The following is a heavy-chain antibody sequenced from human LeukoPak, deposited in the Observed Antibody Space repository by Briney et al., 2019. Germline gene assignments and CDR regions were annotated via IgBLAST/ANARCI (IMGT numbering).Heavy chain of an antibody. CDR1: GFTFGDYY. D-gene: IGHD3-10*01. V-gene: IGHV3-11*04. CDR2: ISSGGSTT. Sequence: GGSLRLSCAASGFTFGDYYMSWIRQAPGKGLEWVSYISSGGSTTYYADSVKGRFTISRDDAKNSLYLQMNSLRAEDTALYYCARSSFSMVRGVNWFDPWGQGTLITVSS. J-gene: IGHJ5*02. CDR3: ARSSFSMVRGVNWFDP.